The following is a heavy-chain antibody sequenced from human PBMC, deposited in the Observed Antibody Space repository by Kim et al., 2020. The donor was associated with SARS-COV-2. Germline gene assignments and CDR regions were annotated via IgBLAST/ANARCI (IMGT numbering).Heavy chain of an antibody. CDR3: TREPLSYGGNSETYNWFDP. CDR1: GFTFGDYA. D-gene: IGHD4-17*01. J-gene: IGHJ5*02. CDR2: IRSKAYGGTT. Sequence: GGSLRLSCTASGFTFGDYAMSWVRQAPGKGLGWVGFIRSKAYGGTTEYAASVKGRFTISRDDSKSIAYLQMNSLKTEDTAVYYCTREPLSYGGNSETYNWFDPWGQGTLVTVSS. V-gene: IGHV3-49*04.